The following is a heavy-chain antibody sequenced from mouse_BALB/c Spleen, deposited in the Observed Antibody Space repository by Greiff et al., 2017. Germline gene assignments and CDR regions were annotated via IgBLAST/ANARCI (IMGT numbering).Heavy chain of an antibody. CDR3: ARGATATRAMDY. D-gene: IGHD1-2*01. Sequence: EVHLVESGGGLVQPGGSRKLSCAASGFTFSSFGMHWVRQAPEKGLEWVAYISSGSSTIYYADTVKGRFTISRDNPKNTLFLQMTSLRSEDTAMYYCARGATATRAMDYWGQGTSVTVSS. J-gene: IGHJ4*01. CDR1: GFTFSSFG. CDR2: ISSGSSTI. V-gene: IGHV5-17*02.